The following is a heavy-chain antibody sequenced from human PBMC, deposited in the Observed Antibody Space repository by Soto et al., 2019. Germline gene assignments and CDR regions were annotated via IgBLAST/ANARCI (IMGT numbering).Heavy chain of an antibody. CDR3: ARVRSGTYKAFDL. CDR2: LSSESTFI. D-gene: IGHD1-26*01. V-gene: IGHV3-11*06. Sequence: QVQLVESGGGLVRPGGSLRLSCAASGFTFRTFYMNWVRQAPGKGLEWVSFLSSESTFISYADSVKGRFTISRDNSKKSLFLQMDSLRVEDTAVYYCARVRSGTYKAFDLWGQGTVVTVSS. CDR1: GFTFRTFY. J-gene: IGHJ3*01.